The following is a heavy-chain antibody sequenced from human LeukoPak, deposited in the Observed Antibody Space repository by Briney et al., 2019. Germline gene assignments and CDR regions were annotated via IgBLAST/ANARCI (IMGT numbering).Heavy chain of an antibody. CDR2: ISYDGSNK. D-gene: IGHD5-12*01. CDR1: GFTFSDYY. CDR3: ARRKEELRDGGYVGGALGY. V-gene: IGHV3-30-3*01. Sequence: GGSLRLSCAASGFTFSDYYMSWIRQAPGKGLEWVAVISYDGSNKYYADSVKGRFTISRDNSKNTLYLQMNSLRAEDTAVYYCARRKEELRDGGYVGGALGYWGQGTLVTVSS. J-gene: IGHJ4*02.